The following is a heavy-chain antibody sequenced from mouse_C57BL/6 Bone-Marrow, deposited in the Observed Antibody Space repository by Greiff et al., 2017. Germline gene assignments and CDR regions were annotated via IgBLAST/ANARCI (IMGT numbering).Heavy chain of an antibody. CDR3: ARSIYYYGSSLYYYAMDY. CDR1: GFSLPSYG. CDR2: IWSGGST. Sequence: QVHVKQSGPGLVQPSQSLSITCTVSGFSLPSYGVHWVRQSPGKGLEWLGVIWSGGSTDYTAAFISRLSISKDNSKSQVFFKMKSLQADDTAIYYCARSIYYYGSSLYYYAMDYWGQGTSVTVSS. D-gene: IGHD1-1*01. J-gene: IGHJ4*01. V-gene: IGHV2-2*01.